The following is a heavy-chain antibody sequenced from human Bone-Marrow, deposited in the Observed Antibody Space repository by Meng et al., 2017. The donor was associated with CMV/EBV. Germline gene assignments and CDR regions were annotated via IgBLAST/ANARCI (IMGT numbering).Heavy chain of an antibody. CDR1: GFTFNSYA. Sequence: GGSLRLSCAASGFTFNSYAMHWVRQAPGKGLEYVSAISSNGGSTYYADSVKGRFTISRDNSKNTLYLQMGSLRAEDMAVYYCARYCSSTSCPKGAFYIWGQGTMVTVSS. D-gene: IGHD2-2*01. CDR2: ISSNGGST. CDR3: ARYCSSTSCPKGAFYI. J-gene: IGHJ3*02. V-gene: IGHV3-64*02.